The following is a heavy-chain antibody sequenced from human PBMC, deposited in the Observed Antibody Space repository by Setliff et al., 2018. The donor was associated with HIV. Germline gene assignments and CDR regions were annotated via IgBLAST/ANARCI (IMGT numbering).Heavy chain of an antibody. Sequence: PSETLSLTCSVSGDSIISDTYYWGWIRQPPGKGPEWIASIFYTGSTFYTSSLKSRVRISMDKPKNQFSLELTSVTTEDTAVFYCARQTRNRYDVLTGYSVLWGQGSLVTVSS. J-gene: IGHJ4*02. V-gene: IGHV4-39*01. CDR3: ARQTRNRYDVLTGYSVL. D-gene: IGHD3-9*01. CDR1: GDSIISDTYY. CDR2: IFYTGST.